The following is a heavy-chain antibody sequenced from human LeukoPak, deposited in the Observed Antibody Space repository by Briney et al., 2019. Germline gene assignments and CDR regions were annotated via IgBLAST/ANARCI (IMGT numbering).Heavy chain of an antibody. CDR3: SRSSFVVPFYYVDV. V-gene: IGHV3-30*03. D-gene: IGHD3-16*02. CDR1: GFRFSNYG. Sequence: PGGSLRLSCEASGFRFSNYGMHWVRQAPGKGLEWVAFIVFDGSDQYYADSVKGRFTISRDNSEDTLFLEMHSLRADDTAMYYCSRSSFVVPFYYVDVWGKGTPVTVSS. CDR2: IVFDGSDQ. J-gene: IGHJ6*03.